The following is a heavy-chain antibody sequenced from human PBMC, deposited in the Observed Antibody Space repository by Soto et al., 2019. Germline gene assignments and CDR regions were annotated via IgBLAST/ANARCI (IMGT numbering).Heavy chain of an antibody. CDR2: INPNSGGT. CDR3: ARDWPVVVVADTSERVNWFDP. J-gene: IGHJ5*02. CDR1: GYTFTGYY. V-gene: IGHV1-2*02. Sequence: ASVKVSCKASGYTFTGYYMHWVRQAPGQGLEWMGWINPNSGGTNYAQKFQGRVTMTRDTSISTAYMELSRLRSDDTAVYYCARDWPVVVVADTSERVNWFDPWGQGNLVTVSS. D-gene: IGHD2-15*01.